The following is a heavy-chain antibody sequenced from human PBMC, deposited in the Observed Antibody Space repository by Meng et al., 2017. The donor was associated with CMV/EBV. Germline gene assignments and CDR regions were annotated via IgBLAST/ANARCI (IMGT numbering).Heavy chain of an antibody. V-gene: IGHV3-21*01. Sequence: SCAASGFTFSSYSMNWVRQAPGKGLEWVSSISSSSSYIYYADSVKGRFTISRDNAKNSLYLQMNSLRAEDTAVYYCASYHHSSSQWYFDYWGQGTLVTVSS. CDR3: ASYHHSSSQWYFDY. J-gene: IGHJ4*02. D-gene: IGHD6-13*01. CDR2: ISSSSSYI. CDR1: GFTFSSYS.